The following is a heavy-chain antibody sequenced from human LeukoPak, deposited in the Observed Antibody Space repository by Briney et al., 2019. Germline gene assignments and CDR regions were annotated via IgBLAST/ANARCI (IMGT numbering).Heavy chain of an antibody. CDR2: INPNSGGT. Sequence: ASVKVSCKASGYTFTGYYMHWVRQAPGQGLEWMGWINPNSGGTNYAQKFQGRVTMTRDTSISTAYMELSRLRSDDTAVYYCARDRRVRGVANWFDPWGQGTLVTVSS. D-gene: IGHD3-10*01. J-gene: IGHJ5*02. CDR1: GYTFTGYY. CDR3: ARDRRVRGVANWFDP. V-gene: IGHV1-2*02.